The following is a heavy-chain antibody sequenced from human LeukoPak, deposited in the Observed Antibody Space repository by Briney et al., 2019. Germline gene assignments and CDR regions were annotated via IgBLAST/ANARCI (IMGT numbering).Heavy chain of an antibody. J-gene: IGHJ4*02. D-gene: IGHD2-21*02. CDR3: ARAAFKTAIPHY. CDR2: TNPNSGGT. CDR1: GYTFTGYY. Sequence: ASVKVSCKASGYTFTGYYMHWVRQAPGQGLERMGWTNPNSGGTNYAQKFQGRVTMTRDTSISTAYMELSRLRSDDTAVYYCARAAFKTAIPHYWGQGTLVTVSS. V-gene: IGHV1-2*02.